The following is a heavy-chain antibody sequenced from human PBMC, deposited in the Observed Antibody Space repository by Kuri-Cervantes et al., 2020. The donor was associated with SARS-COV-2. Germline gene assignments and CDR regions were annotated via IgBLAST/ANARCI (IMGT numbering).Heavy chain of an antibody. CDR3: TTSLVAGGFDY. J-gene: IGHJ4*02. V-gene: IGHV3-15*07. CDR1: GFTFSNAW. Sequence: GGSLRLSCAASGFTFSNAWMNWVRQAPGTGLEWVGRITSKTDGGTIDYTAPVEGRFTISRDDSENTLYLQLNNLKTEDTAVYYCTTSLVAGGFDYWGPGTLVTVSS. CDR2: ITSKTDGGTI.